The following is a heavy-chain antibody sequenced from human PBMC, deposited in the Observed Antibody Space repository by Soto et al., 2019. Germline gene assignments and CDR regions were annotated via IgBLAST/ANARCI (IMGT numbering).Heavy chain of an antibody. D-gene: IGHD3-10*01. V-gene: IGHV1-69*13. J-gene: IGHJ4*02. CDR2: IIPIFGTA. CDR1: GGTFSSYA. Sequence: GASVKVSCKASGGTFSSYAISWVRQAPGQGLGWMGGIIPIFGTANYAQKFQGRVTITADESTSTAYMELSSLRSEDTAVYYCARLGELPGAFDYWGQGTLVTVSS. CDR3: ARLGELPGAFDY.